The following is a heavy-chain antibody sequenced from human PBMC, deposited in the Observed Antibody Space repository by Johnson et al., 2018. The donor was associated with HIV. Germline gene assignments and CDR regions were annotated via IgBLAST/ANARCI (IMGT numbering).Heavy chain of an antibody. CDR2: ISYDGSKK. CDR1: GFTFSSYA. J-gene: IGHJ3*02. CDR3: ARDLNHGDTGGGAFDI. D-gene: IGHD1-14*01. V-gene: IGHV3-30*04. Sequence: QVQLVESGGGVVQPGRSLRLSCAASGFTFSSYAMYWVRQAPGKGLEWVAVISYDGSKKYHADSVKGRCTISRDNSKSTLYLQMNSQRAEDTAVYYCARDLNHGDTGGGAFDIWGQGTMVTVSS.